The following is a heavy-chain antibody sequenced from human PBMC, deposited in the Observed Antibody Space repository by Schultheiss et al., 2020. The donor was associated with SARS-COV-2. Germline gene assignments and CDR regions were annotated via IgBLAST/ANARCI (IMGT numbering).Heavy chain of an antibody. Sequence: GALRLSCAASGFTFSSNDMSWVRQAPGKGLEWVSASDTSGGSTYADSVKGRFTISRDNSKNTLYLQMNSLGAEDTAVYYCYLRGVISDFYGMDVWGQGTTVTVSS. CDR2: SDTSGGST. J-gene: IGHJ6*02. V-gene: IGHV3-23*01. D-gene: IGHD3-10*01. CDR3: YLRGVISDFYGMDV. CDR1: GFTFSSND.